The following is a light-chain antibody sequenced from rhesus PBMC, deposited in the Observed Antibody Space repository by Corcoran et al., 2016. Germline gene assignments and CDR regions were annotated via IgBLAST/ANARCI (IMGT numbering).Light chain of an antibody. CDR3: LQYSSSPLT. Sequence: DIQMTQSPSSLSASVGDTVTITCRASQSISSWLDWYQQKPGKAPKLLIYKASSLQSGVHSRFSGSGSVTDCTLTISSLQPEDFATYYCLQYSSSPLTFGGGTKVESK. CDR1: QSISSW. V-gene: IGKV1-22*01. J-gene: IGKJ4*01. CDR2: KAS.